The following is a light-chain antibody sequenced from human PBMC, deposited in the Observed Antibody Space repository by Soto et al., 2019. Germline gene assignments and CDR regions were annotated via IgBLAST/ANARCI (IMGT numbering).Light chain of an antibody. CDR3: QQYGSSPPMYT. Sequence: DIQMTQSPSTLSASVGDRVTITCRASQSISSWLAWYQQKPGKAPKLLIYDASSLESGVPSRFSGSGSGTEFTLTISSLQPDDFAVYYCQQYGSSPPMYTFGQGTKLEIK. CDR1: QSISSW. V-gene: IGKV1-5*01. J-gene: IGKJ2*01. CDR2: DAS.